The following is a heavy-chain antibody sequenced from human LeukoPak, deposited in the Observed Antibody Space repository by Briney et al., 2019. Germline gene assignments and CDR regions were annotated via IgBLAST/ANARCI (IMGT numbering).Heavy chain of an antibody. V-gene: IGHV3-30-3*01. D-gene: IGHD6-13*01. Sequence: GGSLRLSCAASGFTFSSYAMHWVRQAPGKGLKWVAVISYDGSNKYYADSVKGRFTISRDNSKNTLYLKMNSLRAEDTAVYYCASPEYSSSWYYFDYWGQGTLVTVSS. CDR1: GFTFSSYA. CDR3: ASPEYSSSWYYFDY. J-gene: IGHJ4*02. CDR2: ISYDGSNK.